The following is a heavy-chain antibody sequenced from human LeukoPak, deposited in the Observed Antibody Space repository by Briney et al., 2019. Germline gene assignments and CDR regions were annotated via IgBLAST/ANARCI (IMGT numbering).Heavy chain of an antibody. CDR2: ISGSGRST. CDR3: AKSIVNSGTYIPFDY. CDR1: GFTFSSYE. J-gene: IGHJ4*02. D-gene: IGHD1-26*01. V-gene: IGHV3-23*01. Sequence: PGGSLRLSCAASGFTFSSYEMNWVRQAPGKGLEWVSVISGSGRSTYYADSVKGRFTISRDKSKNSLYLEMNSLRVEDTAIYYCAKSIVNSGTYIPFDYWGQGTLVTVSS.